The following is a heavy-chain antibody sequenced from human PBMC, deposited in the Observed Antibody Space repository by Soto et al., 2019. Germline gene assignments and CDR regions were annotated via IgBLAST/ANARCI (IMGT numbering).Heavy chain of an antibody. CDR2: IYYSGST. CDR1: GGSISSGDYY. D-gene: IGHD2-2*01. Sequence: SETLSLTCTVSGGSISSGDYYWSWIRQPPGKGLEWIGYIYYSGSTYYNPSLKSRVTISVDTSKNQFSLKLSSVTAADTAVYYCASQKSSSPPYFDYWGQGTLVTVSS. V-gene: IGHV4-30-4*01. J-gene: IGHJ4*02. CDR3: ASQKSSSPPYFDY.